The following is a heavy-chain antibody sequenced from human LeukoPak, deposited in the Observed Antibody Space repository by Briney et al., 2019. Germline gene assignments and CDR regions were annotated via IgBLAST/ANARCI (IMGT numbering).Heavy chain of an antibody. CDR3: ARVVNWGLRYFDL. Sequence: SETLSLTCTVSGASISGSYWNWIRQPPGMGLEWIGCIYSSGTTNYSPSLQSRVTISIDTSKNQLSLKLTSVTATDTAVYYCARVVNWGLRYFDLWGRGTLVTVSS. CDR1: GASISGSY. J-gene: IGHJ2*01. CDR2: IYSSGTT. D-gene: IGHD7-27*01. V-gene: IGHV4-59*01.